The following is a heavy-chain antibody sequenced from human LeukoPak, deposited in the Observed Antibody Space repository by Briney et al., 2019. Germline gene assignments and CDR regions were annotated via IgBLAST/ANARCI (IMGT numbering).Heavy chain of an antibody. CDR3: VRAHRSGMDV. Sequence: PGGSLRLSCVGYGLGLRNYWMTWVRQAPGEGLECVANIKQDGRQTYYADSVKGRFTISRDNAKNTLYLQMNSLTVEDTAVYYCVRAHRSGMDVWGQGTTVTVSS. V-gene: IGHV3-7*01. CDR2: IKQDGRQT. CDR1: GLGLRNYW. D-gene: IGHD1-14*01. J-gene: IGHJ6*02.